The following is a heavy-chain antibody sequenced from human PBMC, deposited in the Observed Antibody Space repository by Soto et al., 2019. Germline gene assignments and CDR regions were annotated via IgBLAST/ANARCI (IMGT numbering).Heavy chain of an antibody. CDR3: ARGSSIAGLYYGMDV. J-gene: IGHJ6*04. CDR1: GGSFSGYY. Sequence: SETLSLTCAVYGGSFSGYYWSWIRQPPGKGLEWIGEINHSGSTNYNPSLKSRVTISVDTSKNQFSLKLSSVTAADTAVYYCARGSSIAGLYYGMDVWGKGTTVT. CDR2: INHSGST. D-gene: IGHD6-6*01. V-gene: IGHV4-34*01.